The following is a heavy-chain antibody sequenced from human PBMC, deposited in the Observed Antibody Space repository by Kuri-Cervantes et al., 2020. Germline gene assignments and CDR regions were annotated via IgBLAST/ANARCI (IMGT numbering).Heavy chain of an antibody. CDR1: GFTFSSYA. CDR2: ISGSGGST. V-gene: IGHV3-23*01. J-gene: IGHJ4*02. D-gene: IGHD3-10*01. CDR3: ARARLLWFGELSGAFDY. Sequence: GESLKISCAASGFTFSSYAMSWVRQAPGKGLEWVSAISGSGGSTYYADSVKGRFTISRDNSKNTLYLQMNSLRAEDTAVYYCARARLLWFGELSGAFDYWGQGTLVTVSS.